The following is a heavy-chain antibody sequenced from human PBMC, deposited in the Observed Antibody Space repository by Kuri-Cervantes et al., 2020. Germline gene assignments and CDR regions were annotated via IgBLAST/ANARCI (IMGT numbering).Heavy chain of an antibody. CDR1: GGSISSYY. CDR3: ARLLGYCSGGSCNWFDP. CDR2: VYTSGST. J-gene: IGHJ5*02. V-gene: IGHV4-4*07. D-gene: IGHD2-15*01. Sequence: ESLKISCTVSGGSISSYYWSWIRQPAGKGLEWIGRVYTSGSTNYNPSLKSRVTISVDKSKNQFSLKLSSVTAADTAVYYCARLLGYCSGGSCNWFDPWGQGTLVTVSS.